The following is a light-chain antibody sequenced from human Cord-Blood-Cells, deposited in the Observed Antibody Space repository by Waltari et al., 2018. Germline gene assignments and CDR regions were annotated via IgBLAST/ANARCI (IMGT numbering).Light chain of an antibody. V-gene: IGKV3-20*01. CDR1: QSVSSSY. CDR3: QQYGSSPDETTV. Sequence: EIVLTQSPGTLSVSPGERATLSCRASQSVSSSYLAWYQQKPGQAPRLLIYGASSRATGIPDRFSGSGSGTDFTLTISRLEPEDFAVYYCQQYGSSPDETTVFGQGTKLEIK. CDR2: GAS. J-gene: IGKJ2*01.